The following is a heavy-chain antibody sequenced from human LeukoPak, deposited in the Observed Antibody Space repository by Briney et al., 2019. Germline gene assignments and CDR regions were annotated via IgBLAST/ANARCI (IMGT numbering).Heavy chain of an antibody. D-gene: IGHD2-21*01. CDR2: INHSGST. CDR3: ARGVWSSQYFQH. CDR1: GGSFSGYY. Sequence: SETLSLTCAVYGGSFSGYYWSWIRQPPGKGLEWIGEINHSGSTNYNPSLKSRVTISVDTSKNQFSLKLSSVTAADTAVYYCARGVWSSQYFQHWGQGTLVTVSS. V-gene: IGHV4-34*01. J-gene: IGHJ1*01.